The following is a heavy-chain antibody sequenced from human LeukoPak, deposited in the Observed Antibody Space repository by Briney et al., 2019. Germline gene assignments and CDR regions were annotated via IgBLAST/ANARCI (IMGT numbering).Heavy chain of an antibody. CDR1: GFTFDDYA. CDR2: ISWNSGSI. J-gene: IGHJ4*02. CDR3: AKPLSGGRIAVAVDHFDY. V-gene: IGHV3-9*01. D-gene: IGHD6-19*01. Sequence: GGSLRLSCAASGFTFDDYAMHWVRQAPGKGLEWVSGISWNSGSIGYADSVKGRFTISRDNAKNSLYLQMNSLRAEDTALYYCAKPLSGGRIAVAVDHFDYWGQGTLVTVSS.